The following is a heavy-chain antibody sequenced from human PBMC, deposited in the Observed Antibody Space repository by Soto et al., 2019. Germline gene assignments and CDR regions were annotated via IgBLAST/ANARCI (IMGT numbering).Heavy chain of an antibody. CDR1: GGSISSYY. V-gene: IGHV4-59*08. J-gene: IGHJ6*03. Sequence: SETLCLTCTVSGGSISSYYWSWIRTPPGKGLEWIGYIYYSGSTNYNPSLKSRVTISVDTSKNQFSLKLSSVTAADTAVYYCASIKSSYYYYMDVWGKGTTVTVSS. CDR2: IYYSGST. D-gene: IGHD6-6*01. CDR3: ASIKSSYYYYMDV.